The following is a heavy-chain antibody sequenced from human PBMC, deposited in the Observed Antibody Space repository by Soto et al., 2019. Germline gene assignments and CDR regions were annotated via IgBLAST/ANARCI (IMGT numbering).Heavy chain of an antibody. CDR1: GFSFSDNW. CDR2: ISSDGSST. D-gene: IGHD1-26*01. CDR3: VSDQMGGANY. V-gene: IGHV3-74*01. Sequence: PGGSLRLSCVASGFSFSDNWMHWVRQAPGKGLVWVSRISSDGSSTYYTDSVRGRFTISRDNAKNTVHLQLNSLRVEDTAVYYCVSDQMGGANYWGQGTLVTVSS. J-gene: IGHJ4*02.